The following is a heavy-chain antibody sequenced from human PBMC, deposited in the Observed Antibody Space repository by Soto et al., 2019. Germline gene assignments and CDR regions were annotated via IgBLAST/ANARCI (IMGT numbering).Heavy chain of an antibody. D-gene: IGHD6-19*01. CDR3: IPPFDFGSGLPYYYYYGMDV. CDR2: IKTTTDGGTT. V-gene: IGHV3-15*01. J-gene: IGHJ6*02. Sequence: GGSLRLSCAASGFTFSNAWMSWVRQAPGKGLEWVGLIKTTTDGGTTDYAAPVKGRFSILRDDSKNTVNLQMNSLKTEDTGVYNPIPPFDFGSGLPYYYYYGMDVWGRRTTVTVSS. CDR1: GFTFSNAW.